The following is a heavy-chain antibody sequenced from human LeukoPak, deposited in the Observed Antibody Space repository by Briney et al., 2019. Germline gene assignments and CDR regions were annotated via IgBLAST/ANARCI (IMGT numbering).Heavy chain of an antibody. V-gene: IGHV1-69*15. CDR2: IIPFFGTA. J-gene: IGHJ6*03. CDR3: AREAPAARYYYYYMDV. D-gene: IGHD2-2*01. Sequence: SVKVSCKASGGTFSSYAISWVRQAHGQGLEWMGRIIPFFGTANYAQKFQGRVTITSEESPSTDFLELASLRSEDTAVYYCAREAPAARYYYYYMDVWGKGTTVTVSS. CDR1: GGTFSSYA.